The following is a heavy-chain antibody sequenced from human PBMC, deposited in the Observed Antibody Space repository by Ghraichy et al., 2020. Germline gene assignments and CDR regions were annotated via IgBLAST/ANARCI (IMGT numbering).Heavy chain of an antibody. D-gene: IGHD4-23*01. V-gene: IGHV3-64D*06. CDR3: VKGEDYGGNSFPY. CDR2: ISSNGGST. J-gene: IGHJ4*02. Sequence: GGSLRLSCSASGFTFSSYAMHWVRQAPGKGLEYVSAISSNGGSTYYADSVKGRFTISGDNSKNTLYLQMSSLRAEDTAVYYCVKGEDYGGNSFPYWGQGTLVTVSS. CDR1: GFTFSSYA.